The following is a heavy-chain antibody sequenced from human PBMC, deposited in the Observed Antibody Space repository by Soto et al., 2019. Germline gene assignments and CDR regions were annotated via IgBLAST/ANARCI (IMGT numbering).Heavy chain of an antibody. CDR3: ARDYMVRGGKNNWFDP. CDR1: GGSISSGGYY. CDR2: IYYSGST. Sequence: QVQLQESGPGLVKPSQTLSLTCTVSGGSISSGGYYWSWIRQHPGKGLEWIGYIYYSGSTYYNPSRKSRVTISVDTSKNQFSLKLSSVTAADTAVYYCARDYMVRGGKNNWFDPWGQGTLVTVSS. J-gene: IGHJ5*02. V-gene: IGHV4-31*03. D-gene: IGHD3-10*01.